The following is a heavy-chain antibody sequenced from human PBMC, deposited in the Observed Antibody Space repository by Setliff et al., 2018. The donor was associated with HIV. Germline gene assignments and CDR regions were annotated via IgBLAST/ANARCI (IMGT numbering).Heavy chain of an antibody. Sequence: GGSLRLSCAASRFDFNNYWMCWVRQAQGKGLEWVANIGQDGSEKNYVDSVKGRFTISRDNAKNSMDLQMNSLRAEETAIYYCARKLRPGHGVDVWGQGTTVTVSS. CDR3: ARKLRPGHGVDV. V-gene: IGHV3-7*01. J-gene: IGHJ6*02. D-gene: IGHD3-10*01. CDR2: IGQDGSEK. CDR1: RFDFNNYW.